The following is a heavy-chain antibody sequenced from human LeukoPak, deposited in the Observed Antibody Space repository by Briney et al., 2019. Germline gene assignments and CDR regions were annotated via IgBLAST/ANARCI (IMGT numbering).Heavy chain of an antibody. Sequence: PGGSLRLSGEASGFTFSTYDMHWVRQPIGRGLEWVSAIGTVGDTYYPGSVKGRFTISRENAKNSLYLQMDSLTAGDTAVYYCAREGLSSVWFDWYFDLWGRGTLVTVSS. D-gene: IGHD6-19*01. CDR2: IGTVGDT. J-gene: IGHJ2*01. V-gene: IGHV3-13*01. CDR1: GFTFSTYD. CDR3: AREGLSSVWFDWYFDL.